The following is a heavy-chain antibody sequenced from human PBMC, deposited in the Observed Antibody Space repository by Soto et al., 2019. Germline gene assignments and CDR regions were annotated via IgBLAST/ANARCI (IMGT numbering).Heavy chain of an antibody. CDR2: AYYSGST. J-gene: IGHJ6*02. CDR1: GGSISSYY. CDR3: ARDQKYYDILTGYYPRGYGMDV. Sequence: SETLSLTCTVSGGSISSYYWSWIRQPPGKGLEWIGYAYYSGSTNYNPSLKSRVTISVDTSKNQFSLKLSSVTAADTAVYYCARDQKYYDILTGYYPRGYGMDVWGQGTTVTSP. V-gene: IGHV4-59*01. D-gene: IGHD3-9*01.